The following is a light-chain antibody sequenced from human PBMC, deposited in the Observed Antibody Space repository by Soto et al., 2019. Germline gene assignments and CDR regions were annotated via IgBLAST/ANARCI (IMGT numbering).Light chain of an antibody. J-gene: IGKJ1*01. Sequence: DIQLTQSPSFLSASVGDRVTITCRASQGISSYLAWYQQKPGKAPKLLIYAASTLQSGVPSRFSGSGSGTGFTRTISSLQPEDFATYDCQQLDSYPRTFGRGTKVEIK. CDR3: QQLDSYPRT. CDR2: AAS. V-gene: IGKV1-9*01. CDR1: QGISSY.